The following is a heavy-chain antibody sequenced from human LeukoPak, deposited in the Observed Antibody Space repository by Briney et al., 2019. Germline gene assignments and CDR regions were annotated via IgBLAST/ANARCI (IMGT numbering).Heavy chain of an antibody. CDR1: GYTFTGYY. CDR2: INPNSGGT. CDR3: AIGTPGYYYGSGSYYGVDY. V-gene: IGHV1-2*02. Sequence: ASVKVSCKASGYTFTGYYMHWVRQAPGQGLEWMGWINPNSGGTNYAQKFQGRVTMTRDTSISTAYMELSRLRSDDTAVYYCAIGTPGYYYGSGSYYGVDYWGQGTLVTVSS. J-gene: IGHJ4*02. D-gene: IGHD3-10*01.